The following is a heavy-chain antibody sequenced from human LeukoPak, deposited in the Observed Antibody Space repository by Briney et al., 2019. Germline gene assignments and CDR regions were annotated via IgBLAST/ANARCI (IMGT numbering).Heavy chain of an antibody. CDR3: ARQWLVNG. D-gene: IGHD6-19*01. CDR1: GFTFNKHG. V-gene: IGHV3-23*01. Sequence: PGGSLRLSCAASGFTFNKHGMHWVRQAPGKGLEWVSSISESGGTTDYADSVKGRFTISRDNSKNTLYLQMNSLRAEDTAVYYCARQWLVNGWGQGTLVTVSS. CDR2: ISESGGTT. J-gene: IGHJ4*02.